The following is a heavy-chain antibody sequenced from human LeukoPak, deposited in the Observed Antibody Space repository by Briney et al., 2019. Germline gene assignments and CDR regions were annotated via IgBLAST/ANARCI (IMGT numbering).Heavy chain of an antibody. CDR3: ARAVSGNFDY. V-gene: IGHV6-1*01. D-gene: IGHD6-19*01. CDR2: TYYRSKWSN. Sequence: SQTLTLTCDISGDSVSSNTVTWNWIRHSPSRGLEWLGRTYYRSKWSNDYSVSMKSRITVIPDTSKNQFSLQLDSVGPEDTAVYYCARAVSGNFDYWGQGTLVTVSP. J-gene: IGHJ4*02. CDR1: GDSVSSNTVT.